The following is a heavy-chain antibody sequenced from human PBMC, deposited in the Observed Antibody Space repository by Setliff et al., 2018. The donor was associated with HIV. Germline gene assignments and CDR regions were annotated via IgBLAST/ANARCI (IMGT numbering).Heavy chain of an antibody. V-gene: IGHV3-30*18. D-gene: IGHD6-19*01. J-gene: IGHJ2*01. CDR3: AKGLAVAEDWYFDL. Sequence: PGGSLRLSCAASGFTFSTHGMHWVRQAPGKGLEWVAIISYDGTSKHYADSVKGRFTISRDNSKNTLYLHMSNLGGDDTAVYYCAKGLAVAEDWYFDLWGRGTLVTVS. CDR2: ISYDGTSK. CDR1: GFTFSTHG.